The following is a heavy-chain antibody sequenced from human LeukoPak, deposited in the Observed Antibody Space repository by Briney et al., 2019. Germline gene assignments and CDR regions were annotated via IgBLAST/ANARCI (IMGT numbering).Heavy chain of an antibody. D-gene: IGHD3-9*01. Sequence: ASVTLSCKASGYTFTSYDINLVRQATGQGLEWMGWMNPNSGNTGYAQKFQGRVTMTRNTAISTAYMALSSLRSGDTAVYYFARGGGIYDILPGYYRPTFDPWGNGTLVTASS. V-gene: IGHV1-8*01. J-gene: IGHJ5*02. CDR2: MNPNSGNT. CDR3: ARGGGIYDILPGYYRPTFDP. CDR1: GYTFTSYD.